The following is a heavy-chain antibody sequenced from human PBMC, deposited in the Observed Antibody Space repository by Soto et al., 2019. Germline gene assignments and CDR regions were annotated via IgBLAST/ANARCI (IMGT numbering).Heavy chain of an antibody. V-gene: IGHV3-48*02. CDR1: GFTFSSYS. D-gene: IGHD4-17*01. CDR2: ISSSSTI. J-gene: IGHJ5*02. CDR3: ARDLRGDDPNWFDP. Sequence: GGSLRPSCAASGFTFSSYSMNWVRQAPGKGLEWVSYISSSSTIYYADSVKGRFTISRDNAKNSLYLQMNSLRDEDTAVYYCARDLRGDDPNWFDPWGQGTLVTVSS.